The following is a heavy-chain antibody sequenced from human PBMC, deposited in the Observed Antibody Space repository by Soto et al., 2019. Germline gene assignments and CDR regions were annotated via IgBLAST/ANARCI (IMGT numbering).Heavy chain of an antibody. CDR3: ARVGGSALAGIDY. Sequence: QVQLVESGGGVVQPGRSLRLSCAASGFTFSDYGMHWVRQAPGKGLEWVAVIWYDGSNQYYADSVKGRFTISRDNSKNTMYLQMNNMRAEDRGVYYCARVGGSALAGIDYWGQGTLVTVSS. CDR1: GFTFSDYG. J-gene: IGHJ4*02. D-gene: IGHD6-19*01. V-gene: IGHV3-33*01. CDR2: IWYDGSNQ.